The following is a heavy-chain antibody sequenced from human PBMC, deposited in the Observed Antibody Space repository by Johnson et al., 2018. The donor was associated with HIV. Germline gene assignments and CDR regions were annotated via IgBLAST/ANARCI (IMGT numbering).Heavy chain of an antibody. J-gene: IGHJ3*02. CDR3: ARELVLYSSGWYAPDAFDI. CDR2: IYSGGTT. Sequence: VQLVESGGGLVQPGGSLRLSCAASGYIVRSNYMSWVRQAPGKGLEWVSVIYSGGTTYYADSVRGRLTISRDNSKNTVYLQMNSLGAEDTAVYYCARELVLYSSGWYAPDAFDIWGQGTMVTVSS. CDR1: GYIVRSNY. D-gene: IGHD6-19*01. V-gene: IGHV3-66*02.